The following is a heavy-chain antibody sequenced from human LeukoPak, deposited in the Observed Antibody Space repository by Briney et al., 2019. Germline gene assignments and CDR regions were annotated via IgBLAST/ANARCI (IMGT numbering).Heavy chain of an antibody. CDR2: INSGGIYT. Sequence: GSLRLSCAASGFIYSDYWMHWVRQAPGEGLVWVSGINSGGIYTIYADSVEGRFTISRDDAQNTVSLQMNSLGVEDTAVYYCVRGGAYSNSHSDYWGQGTLVTVSS. CDR1: GFIYSDYW. J-gene: IGHJ4*02. D-gene: IGHD4-11*01. V-gene: IGHV3-74*01. CDR3: VRGGAYSNSHSDY.